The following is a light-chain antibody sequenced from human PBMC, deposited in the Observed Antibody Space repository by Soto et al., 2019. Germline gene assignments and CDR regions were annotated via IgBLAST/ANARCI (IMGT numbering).Light chain of an antibody. CDR1: SSDIGGYNY. CDR2: DVS. J-gene: IGLJ2*01. CDR3: SSYGASSTL. V-gene: IGLV2-14*03. Sequence: QSVLTQPASVSGSPGQSITISCTGSSSDIGGYNYVSWYQQHPGKAPKLLIYDVSYRPSGISDRFSGSKSGNTASLTISGVVPDDEADYYCSSYGASSTLFGGGTKLTVL.